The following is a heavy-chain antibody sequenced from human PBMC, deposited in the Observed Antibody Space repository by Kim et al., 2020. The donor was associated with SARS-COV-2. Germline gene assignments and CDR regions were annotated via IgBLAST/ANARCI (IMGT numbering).Heavy chain of an antibody. Sequence: GGSLRLSCAASGFTFSDYYMSWIRQAPGKGLEWVSYISSSSSYTNYADSVKGRFTISRDNAKNSLYLQMNSLRAEDTAVYYCARTLGYCSSTSGYKGWVETWGQGTLVTVSS. CDR3: ARTLGYCSSTSGYKGWVET. CDR2: ISSSSSYT. CDR1: GFTFSDYY. J-gene: IGHJ5*02. D-gene: IGHD2-2*02. V-gene: IGHV3-11*06.